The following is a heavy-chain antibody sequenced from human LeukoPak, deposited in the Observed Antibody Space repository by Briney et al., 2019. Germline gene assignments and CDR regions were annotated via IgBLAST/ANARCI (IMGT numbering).Heavy chain of an antibody. J-gene: IGHJ3*02. Sequence: PGGSLRLSCAASGFTFSSYSMNWVRQAPGKGLEWVSSISSNSAYLYYVDSLRGRFTVSRDNAKSSLSLQMNSLRVEDTAVYYCARAHCSGRGCYQRYDGFDIWGQGTVVTVSS. CDR1: GFTFSSYS. V-gene: IGHV3-21*01. CDR3: ARAHCSGRGCYQRYDGFDI. CDR2: ISSNSAYL. D-gene: IGHD2-15*01.